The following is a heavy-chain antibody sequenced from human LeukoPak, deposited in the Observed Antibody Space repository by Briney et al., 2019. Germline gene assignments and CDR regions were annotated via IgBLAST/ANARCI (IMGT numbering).Heavy chain of an antibody. CDR3: AELGINRIGGV. Sequence: GGSLRLSCAASKFTFSSYWMNWVRQAPGKGLEWVSYISSSGSTIYYAASVKGRFTISRDNAKNSLYLQMNSMRAEDTAVYCCAELGINRIGGVWGKGTTVTVSS. D-gene: IGHD3-10*02. V-gene: IGHV3-48*04. J-gene: IGHJ6*04. CDR1: KFTFSSYW. CDR2: ISSSGSTI.